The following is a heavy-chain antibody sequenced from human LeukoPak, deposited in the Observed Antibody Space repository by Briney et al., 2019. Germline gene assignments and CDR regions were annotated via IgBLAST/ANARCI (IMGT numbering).Heavy chain of an antibody. Sequence: SETLSLTCTVSGGSISSGYYWGWIRQPPGKGLEWIGSIYHSGSTYYNPSLKSRVTISVDTSKNQFSLKLISVTAADTAVYYCVETPNYYYDSSGYLRWGQGTLVTVSS. V-gene: IGHV4-38-2*02. CDR3: VETPNYYYDSSGYLR. CDR2: IYHSGST. CDR1: GGSISSGYY. J-gene: IGHJ1*01. D-gene: IGHD3-22*01.